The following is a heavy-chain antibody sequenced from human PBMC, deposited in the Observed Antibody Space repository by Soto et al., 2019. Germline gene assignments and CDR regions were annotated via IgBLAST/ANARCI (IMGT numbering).Heavy chain of an antibody. D-gene: IGHD6-13*01. CDR2: INPSGGST. Sequence: ASVKVSCKASGYTFTSYYMHWVRQAPGQGLEWMGIINPSGGSTSYAQKFQGRVTMTRDTSTSTVYMELSSLRSEDTAVYYCARPSITGYSSSWYDYWGQGTLVTVSS. CDR1: GYTFTSYY. CDR3: ARPSITGYSSSWYDY. J-gene: IGHJ4*02. V-gene: IGHV1-46*01.